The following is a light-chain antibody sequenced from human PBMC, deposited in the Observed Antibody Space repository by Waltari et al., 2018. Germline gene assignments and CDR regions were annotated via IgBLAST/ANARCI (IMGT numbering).Light chain of an antibody. CDR3: QKYGTLPAT. V-gene: IGKV3-20*01. Sequence: EIVLTQSPGTLSLSPGERATLSCRASQSVSRTLAWYQQKPGQAPMLLIYDASSSATGIPDRFSGSGSGTDFSLTISRLEPEDFAVYYCQKYGTLPATFGQGTTVEIK. CDR2: DAS. CDR1: QSVSRT. J-gene: IGKJ1*01.